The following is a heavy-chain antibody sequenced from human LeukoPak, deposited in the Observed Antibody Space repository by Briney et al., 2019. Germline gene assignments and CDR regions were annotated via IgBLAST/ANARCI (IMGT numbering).Heavy chain of an antibody. CDR3: ARGGVVPPATVNWFGP. CDR1: GYTFTNYG. CDR2: ISPYNGNT. V-gene: IGHV1-18*01. Sequence: ASVKVSCKASGYTFTNYGISWGRQAPGQGLEWVGWISPYNGNTNYAQKLQGRVTMTIDTSTTTAYMEMRSLRSDDTAVYYCARGGVVPPATVNWFGPWGQGTLVTVSS. J-gene: IGHJ5*02. D-gene: IGHD4-17*01.